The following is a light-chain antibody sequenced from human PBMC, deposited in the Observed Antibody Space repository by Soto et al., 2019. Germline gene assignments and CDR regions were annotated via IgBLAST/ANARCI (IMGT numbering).Light chain of an antibody. J-gene: IGKJ2*01. Sequence: EIVLTQSPATLSLSPGERATLSCRASQSVSSYLAWYQQKPGQAPRLLIYDASNIATGIPARFSGSGSGTDFTLTISSLEPEDFAVYYCQQRSNWPPYTFGQGTKVEIK. CDR1: QSVSSY. CDR2: DAS. CDR3: QQRSNWPPYT. V-gene: IGKV3-11*01.